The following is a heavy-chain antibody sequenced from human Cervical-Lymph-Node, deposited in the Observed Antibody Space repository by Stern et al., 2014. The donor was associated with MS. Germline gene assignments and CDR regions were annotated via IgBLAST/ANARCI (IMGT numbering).Heavy chain of an antibody. CDR3: ARDYEDTSMLFDH. CDR1: GFTFSSYG. D-gene: IGHD2-8*01. J-gene: IGHJ4*02. Sequence: QVQLMQSGGAVVQPGRSLRLSCAASGFTFSSYGMHWVRQAPGKGLEWVTVISYDGNHNYYAASVKDRFTISRDNSKNTLHLQMNSVTPDDTAIYYCARDYEDTSMLFDHWGQGTLVTVSS. V-gene: IGHV3-30*03. CDR2: ISYDGNHN.